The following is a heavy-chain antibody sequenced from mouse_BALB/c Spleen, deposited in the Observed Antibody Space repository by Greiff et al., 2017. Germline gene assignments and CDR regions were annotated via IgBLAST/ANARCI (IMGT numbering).Heavy chain of an antibody. Sequence: QVQLQQPGAELVRPGASVKLSCKASGYTFTSYWINWVKQRPGQGLEWIGNIYPSDSYTNYNQKFKDKATLTVDKSSSTAYMQLSSPTSEDSAVYYCIYDYEGFAYWGQGTLVTVSA. CDR3: IYDYEGFAY. CDR2: IYPSDSYT. D-gene: IGHD2-4*01. J-gene: IGHJ3*01. CDR1: GYTFTSYW. V-gene: IGHV1-69*02.